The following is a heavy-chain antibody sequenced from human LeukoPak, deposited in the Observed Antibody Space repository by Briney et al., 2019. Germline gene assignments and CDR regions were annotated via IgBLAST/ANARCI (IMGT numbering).Heavy chain of an antibody. CDR1: GGTFSSYA. V-gene: IGHV1-69*06. CDR3: ARGVVTMVGGVILDAFDM. J-gene: IGHJ3*02. Sequence: GASVKVSCKASGGTFSSYAISWVRQAPGQGLEWMGGIILIFGTTNYAQKFQGRVTITADKSTNTAYMELRNLRSDDTAGYYCARGVVTMVGGVILDAFDMWGQGTMVTVSS. D-gene: IGHD3-10*01. CDR2: IILIFGTT.